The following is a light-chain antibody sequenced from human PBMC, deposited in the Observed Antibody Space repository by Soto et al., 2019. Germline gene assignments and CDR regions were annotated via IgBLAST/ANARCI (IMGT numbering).Light chain of an antibody. CDR2: AVN. CDR3: CSYAGSYTYV. Sequence: QSALTQPRSVSGSPRQSVTISCTGTSSDVGGYNYVSWYQRHPGKAPKLMIYAVNARPSGVPDRFSGSKSGNTASLTISGLQAEDEADYYCCSYAGSYTYVFGTGTKVTVL. V-gene: IGLV2-11*01. CDR1: SSDVGGYNY. J-gene: IGLJ1*01.